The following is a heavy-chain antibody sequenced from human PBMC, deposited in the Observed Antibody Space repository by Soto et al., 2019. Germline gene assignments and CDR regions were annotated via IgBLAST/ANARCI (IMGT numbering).Heavy chain of an antibody. V-gene: IGHV3-74*01. Sequence: GGSLRLACVASGFTFRHHGMHWVLQAPGKGPVWVSRITYDGSSADYADSVKGRFTVSRDNAKNTLYLQMSSLRVEDTAVYYCASLSGSSSGDDQYGQDIWGQGTTVTVSS. CDR2: ITYDGSSA. CDR3: ASLSGSSSGDDQYGQDI. J-gene: IGHJ6*01. CDR1: GFTFRHHG. D-gene: IGHD6-13*01.